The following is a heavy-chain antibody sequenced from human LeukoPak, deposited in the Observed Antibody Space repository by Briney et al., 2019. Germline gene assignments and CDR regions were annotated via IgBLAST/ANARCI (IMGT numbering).Heavy chain of an antibody. CDR2: ISTSSSHT. D-gene: IGHD5-24*01. V-gene: IGHV3-11*05. CDR3: ARDHKMATVTDY. CDR1: GFTFSDYY. Sequence: GGSLRLSCAASGFTFSDYYMSWIRQAPGKGLEWVSYISTSSSHTKYADSVKGRFTISRDNAKNSLYLQMNSLRVEDTAVYYCARDHKMATVTDYWGQGILVTVSS. J-gene: IGHJ4*02.